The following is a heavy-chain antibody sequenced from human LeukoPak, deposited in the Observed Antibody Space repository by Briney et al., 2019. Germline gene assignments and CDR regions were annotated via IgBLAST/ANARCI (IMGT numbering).Heavy chain of an antibody. J-gene: IGHJ3*01. D-gene: IGHD3-16*02. CDR1: GFTFSGSA. V-gene: IGHV3-23*01. Sequence: GGSRRLSCAASGFTFSGSAMSWVRQAPGEGLEWVALISYSGANSFYTDSVRGRFTISRDNSKDTLFLQMNSLRAEDTSIYYCAREMQLSTWGLGTMVTVSS. CDR2: ISYSGANS. CDR3: AREMQLST.